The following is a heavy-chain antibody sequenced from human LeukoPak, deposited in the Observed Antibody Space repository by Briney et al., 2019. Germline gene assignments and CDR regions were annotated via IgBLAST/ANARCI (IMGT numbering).Heavy chain of an antibody. D-gene: IGHD2/OR15-2a*01. CDR1: GLTVSSNY. V-gene: IGHV3-66*02. CDR2: LYPEGTT. Sequence: GGSLRLSCAASGLTVSSNYMSWVRQVPGKGLEWAAVLYPEGTTYYGDSVKGRLTISRDNSKNTLFLQMNSLRPEDTALYYCARTMVVTSTTDAFDIWGQGTMVTVSS. CDR3: ARTMVVTSTTDAFDI. J-gene: IGHJ3*02.